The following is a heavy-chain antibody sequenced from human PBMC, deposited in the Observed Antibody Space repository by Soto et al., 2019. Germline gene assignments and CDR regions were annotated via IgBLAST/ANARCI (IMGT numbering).Heavy chain of an antibody. J-gene: IGHJ6*02. CDR2: ISGDGGNS. CDR1: GFTFSNYA. D-gene: IGHD4-4*01. V-gene: IGHV3-23*01. Sequence: PGGSLRLSCAASGFTFSNYAMSWVRQAPRKGLGWVSTISGDGGNSYYADSVKGRFTISRDNSKNTLYLQMNSLRAEDTAVYYCAREGSMTTVTTGYYGMDVWGQGTTVTVSS. CDR3: AREGSMTTVTTGYYGMDV.